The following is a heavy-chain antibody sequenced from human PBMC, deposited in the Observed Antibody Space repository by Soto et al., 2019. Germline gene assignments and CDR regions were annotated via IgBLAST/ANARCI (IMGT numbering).Heavy chain of an antibody. CDR1: GYTFGHFY. D-gene: IGHD3-9*01. Sequence: AXVEAYFQRSGYTFGHFYITWVRQAPGPGLECMGAISPHNRNTNYAEKFRGRVTMTTDTSTTTAYMELRSLRSDDTAVYYCARDEGGYDILTGYYKAHHFDQWGQGALVTVSS. CDR3: ARDEGGYDILTGYYKAHHFDQ. V-gene: IGHV1-18*01. J-gene: IGHJ4*02. CDR2: ISPHNRNT.